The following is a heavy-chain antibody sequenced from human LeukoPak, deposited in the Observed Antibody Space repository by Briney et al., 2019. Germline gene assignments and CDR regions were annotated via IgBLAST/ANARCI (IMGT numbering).Heavy chain of an antibody. J-gene: IGHJ4*02. CDR2: MSGSGGST. CDR3: ARDGFDFWSGYPTTVDY. CDR1: GFTFSSYA. D-gene: IGHD3-3*01. V-gene: IGHV3-23*01. Sequence: GGSLRLSCAASGFTFSSYAMSWVRQAPGKGLEWVSGMSGSGGSTYDADSVKGRFTISRDNSKNTLYLQMNSLRAEDTAVYYCARDGFDFWSGYPTTVDYWGQGTLVTVPS.